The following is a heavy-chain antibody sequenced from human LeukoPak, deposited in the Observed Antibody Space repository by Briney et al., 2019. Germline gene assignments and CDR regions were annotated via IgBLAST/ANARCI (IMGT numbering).Heavy chain of an antibody. V-gene: IGHV1-3*01. CDR1: GYTFTSYA. J-gene: IGHJ5*02. CDR2: INAGNGNT. CDR3: ARSLHYYGSGSPPVAWFDP. D-gene: IGHD3-10*01. Sequence: ASVKVSCKASGYTFTSYAMHWVRQAPGQRLEWMGWINAGNGNTKYSQKFQGRVTITRDTSASTAYMELSSLRSEAAAVYYCARSLHYYGSGSPPVAWFDPWGQGTLVTVSS.